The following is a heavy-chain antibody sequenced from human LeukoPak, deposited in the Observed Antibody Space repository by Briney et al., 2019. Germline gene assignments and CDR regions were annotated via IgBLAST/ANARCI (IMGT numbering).Heavy chain of an antibody. CDR3: ARVENVATASD. V-gene: IGHV4-30-2*01. CDR2: IYHSGST. Sequence: SETLSLTCTVSGGSISSGGYYWSWIRQPPGKGLEWIGYIYHSGSTYYNPSLKSRVTISVDRSKNQFSLKLSSVTAADTAVYYCARVENVATASDWGQGTLVTVSS. CDR1: GGSISSGGYY. D-gene: IGHD5-18*01. J-gene: IGHJ4*02.